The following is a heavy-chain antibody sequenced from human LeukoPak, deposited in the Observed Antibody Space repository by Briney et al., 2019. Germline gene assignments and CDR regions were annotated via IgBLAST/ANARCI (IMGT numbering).Heavy chain of an antibody. CDR1: GYTFTGYY. V-gene: IGHV1-2*02. CDR3: ARAYYGSGSVFDY. D-gene: IGHD3-10*01. J-gene: IGHJ4*02. CDR2: INPNSGGT. Sequence: ASVKVSCKASGYTFTGYYMHWVRQAPGQGLEWMGWINPNSGGTNYAQKFQGRVTMTRDTSISTAYMELSRLRSDDTAVYYCARAYYGSGSVFDYWGQGTLVTVSS.